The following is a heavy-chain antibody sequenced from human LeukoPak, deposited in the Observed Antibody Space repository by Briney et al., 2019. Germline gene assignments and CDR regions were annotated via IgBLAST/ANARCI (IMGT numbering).Heavy chain of an antibody. D-gene: IGHD2-2*01. Sequence: GASVKVSCKASGFTFARSGIQWVRQARGKCLEWIGWIVVGSGNTNYAQKFQERVTITRDMSTSTAYMELSSLRSEDTAVYYCAATRASYCSSTSCYGDFDYWGQGTLVTVSS. CDR1: GFTFARSG. V-gene: IGHV1-58*02. CDR2: IVVGSGNT. J-gene: IGHJ4*02. CDR3: AATRASYCSSTSCYGDFDY.